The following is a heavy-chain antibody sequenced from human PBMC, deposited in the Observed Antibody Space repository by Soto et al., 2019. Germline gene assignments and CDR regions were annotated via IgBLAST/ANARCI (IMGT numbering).Heavy chain of an antibody. CDR2: IYPGDSDT. J-gene: IGHJ6*02. CDR1: GYSFTSYW. Sequence: GESLKISCKGSGYSFTSYWIGWVRQMPGKGLEWMGIIYPGDSDTRYSPSFQGQVTISADKSISTAYLQWSSLKASDTAMYYCARSGFPAAINYYYYGMDVWGQGTTGTVPS. V-gene: IGHV5-51*01. D-gene: IGHD2-2*02. CDR3: ARSGFPAAINYYYYGMDV.